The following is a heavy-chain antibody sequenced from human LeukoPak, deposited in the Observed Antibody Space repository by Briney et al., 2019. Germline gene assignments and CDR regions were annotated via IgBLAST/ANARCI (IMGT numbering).Heavy chain of an antibody. D-gene: IGHD2-15*01. Sequence: ASVKVSCKASGYTFTGYYMHWVRQAPGQGLEWMGWINPNSGGTNYAQKFQGRVTMTEDTSTDTAYMELSSLRSEDTAVYYCAIVGYCSGGSCYELDYWGQGTLVTVSS. J-gene: IGHJ4*02. CDR2: INPNSGGT. CDR1: GYTFTGYY. V-gene: IGHV1-2*02. CDR3: AIVGYCSGGSCYELDY.